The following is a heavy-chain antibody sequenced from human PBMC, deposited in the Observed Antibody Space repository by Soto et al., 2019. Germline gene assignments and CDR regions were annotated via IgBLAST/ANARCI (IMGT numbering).Heavy chain of an antibody. Sequence: EVQLLESGGGLVQPGGSLRLSCAASGFTFSSYAMSWVRQAPGKGLEWVSAISGSGGSTYYADSVKGRFTISRDNSKNTLYLQINSLRAEDTAVYYCAKGGDVVVVAATFEYFQHWGQGTLVTVSS. CDR2: ISGSGGST. V-gene: IGHV3-23*01. CDR3: AKGGDVVVVAATFEYFQH. CDR1: GFTFSSYA. D-gene: IGHD2-15*01. J-gene: IGHJ1*01.